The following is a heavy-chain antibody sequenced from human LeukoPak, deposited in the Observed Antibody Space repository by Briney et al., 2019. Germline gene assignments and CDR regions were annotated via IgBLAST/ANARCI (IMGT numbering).Heavy chain of an antibody. D-gene: IGHD6-19*01. Sequence: ASVKVSCKVSGYTLTELSMHWVRQAPGKGLEWMGGFDPEDGETIYAQKFQGRVTMTEDTSTDTAYMELSSPRSEDTAVYYCATDTPRIAVAGTYYYYYYGMDVWGQGTTVTVSS. CDR3: ATDTPRIAVAGTYYYYYYGMDV. CDR2: FDPEDGET. J-gene: IGHJ6*02. V-gene: IGHV1-24*01. CDR1: GYTLTELS.